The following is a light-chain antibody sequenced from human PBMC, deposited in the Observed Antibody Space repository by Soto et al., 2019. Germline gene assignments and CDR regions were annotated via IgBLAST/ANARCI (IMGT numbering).Light chain of an antibody. CDR1: SNDVGGYNY. Sequence: QSALTQPASVSGSPGQSITISCTGTSNDVGGYNYVSWYQQHPGKAPKLMIYDVSNRPSGVSDRFSGSKSGNTASLTISGLQAGDDADYYCCSYSDTTTYVFGTGTKLTVL. CDR3: CSYSDTTTYV. V-gene: IGLV2-14*01. CDR2: DVS. J-gene: IGLJ1*01.